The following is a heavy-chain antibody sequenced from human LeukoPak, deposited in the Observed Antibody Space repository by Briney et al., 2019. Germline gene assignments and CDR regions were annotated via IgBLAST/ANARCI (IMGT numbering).Heavy chain of an antibody. CDR1: GYTFSDYY. CDR2: IIPNSGGT. CDR3: ARRPDSDGYLYDF. D-gene: IGHD3-22*01. Sequence: GASVKVSCRTSGYTFSDYYIQWVRQAPGQGLEWMGWIIPNSGGTSYAQKFQGRVTMTRDTSITTVYMELSSLRSDDTAVYYCARRPDSDGYLYDFWDQGALVTVSS. J-gene: IGHJ4*02. V-gene: IGHV1-2*02.